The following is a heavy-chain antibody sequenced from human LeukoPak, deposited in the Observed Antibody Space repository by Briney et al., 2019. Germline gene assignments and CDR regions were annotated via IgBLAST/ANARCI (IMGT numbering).Heavy chain of an antibody. D-gene: IGHD3-3*01. Sequence: PGGSLRLSCAASGFTFSSYGMHWVRQAPGKGMEWVAFIRYDGSNKYYADSVKGRFTISRDNSKNTLYLQMNSLRAEDTAVYYCASENFWGGYPYYWGQGALVTVSS. CDR1: GFTFSSYG. V-gene: IGHV3-30*02. CDR2: IRYDGSNK. CDR3: ASENFWGGYPYY. J-gene: IGHJ4*02.